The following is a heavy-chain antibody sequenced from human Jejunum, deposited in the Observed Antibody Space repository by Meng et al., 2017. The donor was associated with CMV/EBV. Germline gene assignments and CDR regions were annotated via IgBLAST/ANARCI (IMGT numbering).Heavy chain of an antibody. CDR1: GFTFSSYG. CDR2: ISGSSTYI. J-gene: IGHJ4*02. V-gene: IGHV3-21*01. D-gene: IGHD1-14*01. Sequence: SCTASGFTFSSYGMHWVRQAPGKGLEWVSFISGSSTYIYYADSVKGRFTISRDNAKSSLYLQMNSLRAEDTAVYYCGRNRVDYWGQGTLVTVSS. CDR3: GRNRVDY.